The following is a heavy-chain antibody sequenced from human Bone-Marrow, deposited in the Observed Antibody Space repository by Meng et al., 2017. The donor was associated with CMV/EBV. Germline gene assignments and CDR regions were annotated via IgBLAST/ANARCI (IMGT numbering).Heavy chain of an antibody. CDR2: ISTYNGNT. J-gene: IGHJ4*02. CDR1: GYTFTSYG. V-gene: IGHV1-18*01. D-gene: IGHD4-23*01. CDR3: ARQNTVVTPFDY. Sequence: ASVKVSCKTSGYTFTSYGISWVRQAPGQGLEWMGWISTYNGNTNYAQKLQGRVTMTTDTFTNTAYMELRSLRSDDTALYYCARQNTVVTPFDYWGQGKLVTVSS.